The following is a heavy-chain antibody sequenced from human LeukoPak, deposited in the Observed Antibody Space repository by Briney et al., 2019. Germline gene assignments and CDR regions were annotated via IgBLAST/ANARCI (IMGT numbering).Heavy chain of an antibody. Sequence: PGGSLRLSCAASGFTFDDYAMHWVRQAPGKGLEWVSGISWNSGSIGYAVSVKGRFTISRDNAKNSLYLQMNSLRAEDTALYYCAKARAAAGTYYGMDVWGQGTTVTVSS. J-gene: IGHJ6*02. V-gene: IGHV3-9*01. CDR3: AKARAAAGTYYGMDV. CDR2: ISWNSGSI. CDR1: GFTFDDYA. D-gene: IGHD6-13*01.